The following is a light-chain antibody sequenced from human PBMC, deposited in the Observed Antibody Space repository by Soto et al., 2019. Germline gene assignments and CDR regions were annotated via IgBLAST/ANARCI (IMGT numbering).Light chain of an antibody. Sequence: EIVLTQSPGTLSLSPGERATLSCKTSQTSGSNFLAWYQHKPGQAPRLLIYASSNRATGIPDRFSGSASGPDFTLTISRLEPEDFAVYYCQQFSSYPLTFGGGTKVEI. CDR2: ASS. V-gene: IGKV3-20*01. CDR3: QQFSSYPLT. CDR1: QTSGSNF. J-gene: IGKJ4*01.